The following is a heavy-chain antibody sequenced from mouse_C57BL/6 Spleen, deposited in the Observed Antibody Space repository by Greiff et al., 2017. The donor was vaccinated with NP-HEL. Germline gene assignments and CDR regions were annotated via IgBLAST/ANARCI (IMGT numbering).Heavy chain of an antibody. D-gene: IGHD2-3*01. CDR3: ARGRGYYAYAMDY. CDR2: IYPGDGDT. J-gene: IGHJ4*01. Sequence: QVQLKQSGPELVKPGASVKISCKASGYAFSSSWMNWVKQRPGKGLEWIGRIYPGDGDTNYNGKFKGKATLTADKSSSTAYMQLSSLTSEDSAVYFCARGRGYYAYAMDYWGQGTSVTVSS. V-gene: IGHV1-82*01. CDR1: GYAFSSSW.